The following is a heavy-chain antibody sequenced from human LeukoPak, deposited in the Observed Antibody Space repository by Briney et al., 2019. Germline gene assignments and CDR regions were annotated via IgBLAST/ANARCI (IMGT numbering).Heavy chain of an antibody. CDR1: GYTFSDYY. Sequence: GASVKVSCKASGYTFSDYYVHWVRQAPGQGLEWMGWINPNSGGTNYAQKFQGRVTMTRDTSITTAYMELSSLTSDDTAVFYCARIAPMIRGPSGFDPWGQGTLVTVSS. V-gene: IGHV1-2*02. D-gene: IGHD3-10*01. J-gene: IGHJ5*02. CDR3: ARIAPMIRGPSGFDP. CDR2: INPNSGGT.